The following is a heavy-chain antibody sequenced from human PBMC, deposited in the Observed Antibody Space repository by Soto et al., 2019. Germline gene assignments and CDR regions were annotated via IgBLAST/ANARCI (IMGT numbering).Heavy chain of an antibody. CDR3: ARDATLRY. Sequence: QVQLQESGPGLVKPSETLSLTCTVSGASMDGFYWNWIRQPPGKGLEWIGYVYYSGSTNYNPSLKSRVTISIDMSKNQFSLHLTSVTAADTAVYYCARDATLRYWGQGTLVTVSS. D-gene: IGHD2-15*01. V-gene: IGHV4-59*01. CDR1: GASMDGFY. J-gene: IGHJ4*02. CDR2: VYYSGST.